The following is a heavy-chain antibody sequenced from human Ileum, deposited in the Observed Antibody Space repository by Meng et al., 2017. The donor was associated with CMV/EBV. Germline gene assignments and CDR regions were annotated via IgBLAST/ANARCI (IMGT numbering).Heavy chain of an antibody. CDR3: ARDTSLGGTGPHFDS. CDR1: GFTFSSHS. Sequence: SGFTFSSHSMHWVRQAPGNGLVWLSRISPDQSTTTYADSVRGRFTISRDNAKNTLYLQMNSLRAEDTAVYYCARDTSLGGTGPHFDSWGQGTLVTVSS. D-gene: IGHD2-8*02. J-gene: IGHJ4*02. CDR2: ISPDQSTT. V-gene: IGHV3-74*01.